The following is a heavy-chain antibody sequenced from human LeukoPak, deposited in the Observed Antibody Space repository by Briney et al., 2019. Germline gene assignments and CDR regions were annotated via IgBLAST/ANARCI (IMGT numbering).Heavy chain of an antibody. V-gene: IGHV4-59*01. CDR1: GGSISSY. CDR3: ARVVTDYSSSSSWFDP. CDR2: IFYSGNT. J-gene: IGHJ5*02. D-gene: IGHD6-6*01. Sequence: SETLSLTCTVSGGSISSYWTWIRQPPGKGLEWIGYIFYSGNTNYNPSLKSRLTISVDTSKNQFSLKLNSVTAADTAVYYCARVVTDYSSSSSWFDPWGQGILVTVSS.